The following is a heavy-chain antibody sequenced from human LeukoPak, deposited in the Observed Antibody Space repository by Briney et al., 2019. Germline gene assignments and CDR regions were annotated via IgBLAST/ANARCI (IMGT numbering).Heavy chain of an antibody. J-gene: IGHJ6*04. D-gene: IGHD3-10*02. CDR2: ITWNSDTA. CDR3: AELGITMIGGV. Sequence: PGGSLRLSCTASGFTFGDYAMHWVRQTPGKGLEWVSGITWNSDTAGYADSVKGRFTISRDNAKNSLYLQMNSLRAEDTAVYYCAELGITMIGGVWGKGTTVTISS. CDR1: GFTFGDYA. V-gene: IGHV3-9*01.